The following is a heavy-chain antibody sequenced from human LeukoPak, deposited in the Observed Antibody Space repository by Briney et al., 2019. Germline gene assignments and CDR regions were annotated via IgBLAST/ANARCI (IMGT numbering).Heavy chain of an antibody. CDR3: ARERWGYGEWELLRAFDI. D-gene: IGHD1-26*01. J-gene: IGHJ3*02. CDR1: GGTFSSYA. Sequence: ASVKVSCKASGGTFSSYAISWVRQAPGQGLEWMGGIIPIFGTANYAQKFQGRVTITADKSTSTAYMELSSLRSEDTAVYYCARERWGYGEWELLRAFDIWGQGTMVTVSS. CDR2: IIPIFGTA. V-gene: IGHV1-69*06.